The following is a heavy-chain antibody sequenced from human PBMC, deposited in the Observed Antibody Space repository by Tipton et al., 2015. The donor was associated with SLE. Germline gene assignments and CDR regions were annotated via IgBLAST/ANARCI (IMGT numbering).Heavy chain of an antibody. J-gene: IGHJ5*02. V-gene: IGHV4-39*07. Sequence: TLSLTCTVSGGSISSSRYYWGWIRQPPGGGLEWIGSVYYSGTTNYSPSLKSRVSISVDTSKSQFSLKLISVTAADTAIYYCARQHSGGATDTWGQGTLVTVSS. CDR3: ARQHSGGATDT. CDR1: GGSISSSRYY. D-gene: IGHD1-26*01. CDR2: VYYSGTT.